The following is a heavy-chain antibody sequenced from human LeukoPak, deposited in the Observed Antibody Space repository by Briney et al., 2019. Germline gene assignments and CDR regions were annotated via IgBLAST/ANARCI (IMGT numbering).Heavy chain of an antibody. D-gene: IGHD1-7*01. J-gene: IGHJ6*02. Sequence: PSETLSLTCTVSGASISRYYWSWIRQPAGKGLEWIGRFYTSGSTNYNPSLKSRVTMSVDTSKNQFSLKLSSVTAADTAVYYCASRTTDRYYYYYGMDVWGQGTTVTVSS. V-gene: IGHV4-4*07. CDR1: GASISRYY. CDR2: FYTSGST. CDR3: ASRTTDRYYYYYGMDV.